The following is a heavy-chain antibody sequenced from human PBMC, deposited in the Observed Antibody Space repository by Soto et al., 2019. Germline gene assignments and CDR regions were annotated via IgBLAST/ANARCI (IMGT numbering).Heavy chain of an antibody. V-gene: IGHV1-18*01. CDR2: ISAYHGNT. D-gene: IGHD2-15*01. J-gene: IGHJ3*02. Sequence: QVQLVQSGAAVKKPGASVKVSCKASGYTFTSYGISWVRQAPGQGLEWMGWISAYHGNTNYAQKLQGRVTMTTHTSTSAAYMELRSLSTSDTAVYYWAREVRGGSWLAFDICGQGTMVTVSS. CDR1: GYTFTSYG. CDR3: AREVRGGSWLAFDI.